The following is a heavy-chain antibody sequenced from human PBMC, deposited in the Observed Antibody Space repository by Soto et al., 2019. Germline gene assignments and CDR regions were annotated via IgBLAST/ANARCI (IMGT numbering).Heavy chain of an antibody. CDR1: GYTFTNYG. CDR2: ASGYNGNT. J-gene: IGHJ4*02. Sequence: QVQLVQSGAEVKKPGASVRVSCKASGYTFTNYGISWVRQAPGQGLEWMGWASGYNGNTNYAQKLRGRVTMTTDTSTSTAYMELRTLRSDDTAVYYCARDEGSHGFDSWGQGTLVTVSS. D-gene: IGHD6-19*01. V-gene: IGHV1-18*04. CDR3: ARDEGSHGFDS.